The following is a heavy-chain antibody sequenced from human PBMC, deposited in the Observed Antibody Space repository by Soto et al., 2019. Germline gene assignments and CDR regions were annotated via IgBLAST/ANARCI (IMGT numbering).Heavy chain of an antibody. V-gene: IGHV4-34*01. CDR1: GGSFSGYY. CDR3: ATPSRPDSSGYYRLGGGYYYYGMDV. CDR2: INHSGST. J-gene: IGHJ6*02. D-gene: IGHD3-22*01. Sequence: SETLSLTCAVYGGSFSGYYWSWIRQPPGKGLEWIGEINHSGSTNYNPSLKSRVTISVDTSKNQFSLKLSSVTAADTAVYYCATPSRPDSSGYYRLGGGYYYYGMDVWGQGTTVTVSS.